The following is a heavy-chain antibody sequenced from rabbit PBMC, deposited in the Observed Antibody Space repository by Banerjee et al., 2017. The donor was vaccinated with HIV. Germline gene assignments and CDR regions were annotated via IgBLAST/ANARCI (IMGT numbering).Heavy chain of an antibody. Sequence: QSLEESGGDLVKPGASLTLTCTASGFSFSSSYYMCWVRQAPGKGLEWIACIYAGSSGSTYYASWAKGRFTISKTSSTTVTLQMTSLTAADTATYFCARDSSGYSYFNLWGPGTLVTVS. V-gene: IGHV1S40*01. D-gene: IGHD1-1*01. J-gene: IGHJ4*01. CDR2: IYAGSSGST. CDR3: ARDSSGYSYFNL. CDR1: GFSFSSSYY.